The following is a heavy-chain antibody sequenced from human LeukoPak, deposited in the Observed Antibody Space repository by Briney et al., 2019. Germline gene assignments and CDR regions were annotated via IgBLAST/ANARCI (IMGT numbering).Heavy chain of an antibody. V-gene: IGHV4-38-2*02. CDR3: ARDGGGELGY. D-gene: IGHD1-26*01. CDR1: GYSISSGYY. CDR2: IYHSGST. J-gene: IGHJ4*02. Sequence: SETLSLTCTVSGYSISSGYYWGWIRQPPGKGLEWIGSIYHSGSTYYNPSLKSRVTISVDTSKNQFSLKPSSVTAADTAVYYCARDGGGELGYWGQGTLVTVSS.